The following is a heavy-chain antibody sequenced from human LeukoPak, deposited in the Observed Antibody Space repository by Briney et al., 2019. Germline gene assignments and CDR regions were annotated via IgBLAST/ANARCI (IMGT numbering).Heavy chain of an antibody. CDR2: IYPGDSDN. D-gene: IGHD6-13*01. J-gene: IGHJ5*02. CDR1: GYSFTSYW. CDR3: ARRRYSSCWNWFDP. Sequence: GESLKISCKGSGYSFTSYWIGWVRQMPGKGLEWMGIIYPGDSDNRYSPSFEGQVTISADKSNNTAYLQWSSLKASDTAMVYCARRRYSSCWNWFDPWGQGTLVTVSS. V-gene: IGHV5-51*01.